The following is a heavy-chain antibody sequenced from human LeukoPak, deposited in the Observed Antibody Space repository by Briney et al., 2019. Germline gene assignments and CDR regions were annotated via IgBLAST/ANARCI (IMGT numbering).Heavy chain of an antibody. CDR1: GGSFSGSY. CDR3: ARRLGRRFGERFYYYYYMDV. CDR2: INHSGST. Sequence: SETLSLTCAVYGGSFSGSYWTWIRQPPGKGLKWIGEINHSGSTNSNPSLKGRVTTSVDTSKKQFSLQLTSVTAADTAVYYCARRLGRRFGERFYYYYYMDVWGKGTTVTISS. J-gene: IGHJ6*03. D-gene: IGHD3-10*01. V-gene: IGHV4-34*01.